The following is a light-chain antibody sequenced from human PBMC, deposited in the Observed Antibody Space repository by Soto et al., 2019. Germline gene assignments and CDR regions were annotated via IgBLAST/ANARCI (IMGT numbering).Light chain of an antibody. J-gene: IGKJ5*01. CDR3: QQYGSSPT. V-gene: IGKV3-20*01. Sequence: EIVLTQSPGTLSLSPGERATLSCRASQTVSSNYLAWYQQKPGQAPRLLIYAASTRATGIPDRFSASGSGTDFTLTISRLEPEDFAVYYCQQYGSSPTFGEGTRLEIK. CDR2: AAS. CDR1: QTVSSNY.